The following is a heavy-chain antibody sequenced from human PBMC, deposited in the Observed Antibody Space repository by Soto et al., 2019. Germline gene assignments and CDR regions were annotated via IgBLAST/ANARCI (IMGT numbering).Heavy chain of an antibody. J-gene: IGHJ3*02. CDR3: ARSDNYYDSSGKHDAFDI. CDR1: GFTFSSYA. CDR2: ISYDGSNK. V-gene: IGHV3-30-3*01. D-gene: IGHD3-22*01. Sequence: GSLRLSCAASGFTFSSYAMHWVRQAPGKGLEWVAVISYDGSNKYYADSVKGRFTISRDNSKNTLYLQMNSLRAEDTAVYYCARSDNYYDSSGKHDAFDIWGQGTMVTVS.